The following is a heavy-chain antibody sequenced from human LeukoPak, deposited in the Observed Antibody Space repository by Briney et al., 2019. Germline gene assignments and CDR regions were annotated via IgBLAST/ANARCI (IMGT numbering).Heavy chain of an antibody. D-gene: IGHD3-9*01. CDR2: FDPEDGER. CDR1: GYTPTELS. V-gene: IGHV1-24*01. CDR3: ATSNLHYDILTGYYTTPYYFDY. J-gene: IGHJ4*02. Sequence: ASVKVSCTVSGYTPTELSMHWVRQAPGKGREGMGGFDPEDGERIYAQKFQGRVTMTHDTSTDTAYMELSSLRSEDTAVYYCATSNLHYDILTGYYTTPYYFDYWGQGTLVTVSS.